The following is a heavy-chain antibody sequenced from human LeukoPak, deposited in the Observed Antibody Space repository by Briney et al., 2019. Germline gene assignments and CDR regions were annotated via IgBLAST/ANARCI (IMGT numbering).Heavy chain of an antibody. J-gene: IGHJ4*02. CDR3: ARDAGYDRFDY. CDR2: IKEDGSAQ. V-gene: IGHV3-7*05. CDR1: GFTFSRSW. D-gene: IGHD3-22*01. Sequence: GGSLRLSCADSGFTFSRSWMTWVRQAPGKGLEWVANIKEDGSAQNYVDSVKGRFTISRDNAKNTLYLEMNGLRAEDTAVYYCARDAGYDRFDYWGQGTLVTVSS.